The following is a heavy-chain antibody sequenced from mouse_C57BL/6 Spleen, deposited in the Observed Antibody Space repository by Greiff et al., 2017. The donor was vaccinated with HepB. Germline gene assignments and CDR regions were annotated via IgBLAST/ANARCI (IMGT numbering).Heavy chain of an antibody. D-gene: IGHD1-1*02. CDR1: GYTFTSYW. V-gene: IGHV1-64*01. CDR3: ARSEVDYAMDY. Sequence: QVHVKQSGAELVKPGASVKLSCKASGYTFTSYWMHWVKQRPGQGLEWIGMIHPNSGSTNYNEKFKSKATLTVDKSSSTAYMQLSSLTSEDSAVYYCARSEVDYAMDYWGQGTSVTVSS. CDR2: IHPNSGST. J-gene: IGHJ4*01.